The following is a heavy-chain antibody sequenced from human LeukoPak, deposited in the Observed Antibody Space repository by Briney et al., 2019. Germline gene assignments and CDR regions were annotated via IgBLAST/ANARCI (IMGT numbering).Heavy chain of an antibody. J-gene: IGHJ4*02. CDR1: GFTFRSFV. V-gene: IGHV3-30*04. CDR3: SKERPEEYYASGSYFDY. Sequence: PGGSLRLSCATSGFTFRSFVMHWFRQAPVKGLEWVAAISYEDGTNKYYADSVKGRFTISRDNSKYTVYLEMNSLRVEDTAMYYCSKERPEEYYASGSYFDYWGQGTLVTVSS. CDR2: ISYEDGTNK. D-gene: IGHD3-10*01.